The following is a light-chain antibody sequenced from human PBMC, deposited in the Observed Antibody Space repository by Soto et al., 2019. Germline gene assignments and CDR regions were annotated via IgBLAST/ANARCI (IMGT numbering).Light chain of an antibody. CDR1: SSDVGGYNY. V-gene: IGLV2-14*01. CDR3: SSSTSSSTVV. Sequence: QSALTQPRSVSGSPGQSITISCIGTSSDVGGYNYVSWYQQHPGKAPKLMIYDVSNRPSGVSNRFSGSKSGNTASLTISGLQAEDEADYYCSSSTSSSTVVFGGGTKLTVL. CDR2: DVS. J-gene: IGLJ2*01.